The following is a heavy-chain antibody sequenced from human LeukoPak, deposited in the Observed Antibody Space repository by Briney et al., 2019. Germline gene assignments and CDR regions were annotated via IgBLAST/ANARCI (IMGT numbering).Heavy chain of an antibody. CDR3: ARDLIGDSYGEQYFDY. J-gene: IGHJ4*02. Sequence: GASVKVSCKASGGTFSSYAISWVRQAPGQGLEWMGGIIPIFGTANYAQKFQGRVTITADESTSTAYMELSSLRSEDTAVYYCARDLIGDSYGEQYFDYWGQGTLVTVSS. V-gene: IGHV1-69*01. D-gene: IGHD5-18*01. CDR1: GGTFSSYA. CDR2: IIPIFGTA.